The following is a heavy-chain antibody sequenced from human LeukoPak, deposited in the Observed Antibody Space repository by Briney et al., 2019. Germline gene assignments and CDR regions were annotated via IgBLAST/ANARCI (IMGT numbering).Heavy chain of an antibody. Sequence: SVKVSCKASGGTFSSYAISWVRQAPGQGLEWMGRIIPILGIANYAQKFQGSVTITADKSTSTAYMELSSLRSEDTAVYYCASLPYCSGGSCYSYDYWGQGTLVTVSS. J-gene: IGHJ4*02. CDR1: GGTFSSYA. CDR2: IIPILGIA. CDR3: ASLPYCSGGSCYSYDY. D-gene: IGHD2-15*01. V-gene: IGHV1-69*04.